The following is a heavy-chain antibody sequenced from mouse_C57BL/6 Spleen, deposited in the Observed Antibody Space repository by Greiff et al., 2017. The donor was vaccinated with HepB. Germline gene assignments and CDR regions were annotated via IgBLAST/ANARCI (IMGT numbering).Heavy chain of an antibody. CDR1: GFTFSDYG. CDR3: ARTIYDGYSFYAMDY. J-gene: IGHJ4*01. V-gene: IGHV5-17*01. D-gene: IGHD2-3*01. CDR2: ISSGSSTI. Sequence: EVQLQESGGGLVKPGGSLKLSCAASGFTFSDYGMHWVRQAPEKGLEWVAYISSGSSTIYYADTVKGRFTISRDNAKNTLFLQMTSLRSEDTAMYYCARTIYDGYSFYAMDYWGQGTSVTVSS.